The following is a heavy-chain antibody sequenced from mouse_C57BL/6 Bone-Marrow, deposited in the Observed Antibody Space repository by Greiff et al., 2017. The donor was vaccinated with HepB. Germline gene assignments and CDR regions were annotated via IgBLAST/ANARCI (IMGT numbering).Heavy chain of an antibody. CDR1: GYSFTGYY. CDR3: ARERGYSSWFAY. CDR2: INPSTGGT. D-gene: IGHD2-3*01. V-gene: IGHV1-42*01. J-gene: IGHJ3*01. Sequence: VQLQQSGPELVKPGASVKISCKASGYSFTGYYMNWVKQSPEKGLEWIGEINPSTGGTTYNQKFKAKATLTVDKSSSTAYMQLKSLTSEDSAVYYCARERGYSSWFAYWGQGTLVTVSA.